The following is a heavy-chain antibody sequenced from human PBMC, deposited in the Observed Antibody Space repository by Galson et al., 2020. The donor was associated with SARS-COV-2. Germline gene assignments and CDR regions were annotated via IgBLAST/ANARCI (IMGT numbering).Heavy chain of an antibody. CDR2: IVPIYGTA. J-gene: IGHJ6*02. V-gene: IGHV1-69*06. CDR3: AKGGSQCSSASCPLYYYYYYGMDV. Sequence: SVKVSCKASGGTFSSYVLTWVRQAPGQGLEWMGGIVPIYGTANYAQQFQGRVTITADKSTSTAYMELSSLRSEDTAVYYCAKGGSQCSSASCPLYYYYYYGMDVWGQGTTVTGSS. D-gene: IGHD2-2*01. CDR1: GGTFSSYV.